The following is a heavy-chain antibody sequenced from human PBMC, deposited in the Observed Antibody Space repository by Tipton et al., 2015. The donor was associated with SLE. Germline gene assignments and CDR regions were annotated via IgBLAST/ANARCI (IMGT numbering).Heavy chain of an antibody. Sequence: QLVQSGAEVKKTGESLKISCKGSGYSFTSYWIGWVRQMPGKGLEWTGIIYPSDSDTRYSPSFEGQVTISADKSISTAYLQWSSLKAPATAMYYCARREAAVAEFAYWGQGTLVTVSS. CDR2: IYPSDSDT. D-gene: IGHD6-19*01. J-gene: IGHJ4*02. CDR1: GYSFTSYW. V-gene: IGHV5-51*03. CDR3: ARREAAVAEFAY.